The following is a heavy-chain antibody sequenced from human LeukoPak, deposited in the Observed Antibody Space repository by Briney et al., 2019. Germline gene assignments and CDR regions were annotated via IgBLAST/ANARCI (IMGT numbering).Heavy chain of an antibody. V-gene: IGHV4-34*01. CDR1: GGSFSGYY. CDR2: INHSGST. J-gene: IGHJ5*02. D-gene: IGHD6-19*01. Sequence: SETLSLTCAVYGGSFSGYYWSWLRQPPGKGLEWIGEINHSGSTNYNPSLKSRVTISVDTSKNQFSLKLSSVTAADTAVYYCATGGGSGWYENWFDPWGQGTLVTVSS. CDR3: ATGGGSGWYENWFDP.